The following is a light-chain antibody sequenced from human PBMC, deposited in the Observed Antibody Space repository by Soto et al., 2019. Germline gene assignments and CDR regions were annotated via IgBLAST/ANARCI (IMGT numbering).Light chain of an antibody. CDR1: SSDVGGYNY. J-gene: IGLJ1*01. CDR2: DVS. Sequence: CVLTKPASVSGSPGEAITISCTGTSSDVGGYNYVSWYQQHPGKAPKLMIYDVSNRPSGVSNRFSGPKSGNTASPTISGLQAEDEADYYCSSYTSSSTYVFGTGTKVTVL. V-gene: IGLV2-14*01. CDR3: SSYTSSSTYV.